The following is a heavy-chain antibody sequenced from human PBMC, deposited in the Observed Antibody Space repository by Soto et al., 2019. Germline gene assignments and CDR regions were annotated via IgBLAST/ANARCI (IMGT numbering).Heavy chain of an antibody. CDR2: IIPFLGTT. D-gene: IGHD6-6*01. CDR1: GGTFSSYG. CDR3: AREGYTSSSIHSFLDS. Sequence: SVKVACKASGGTFSSYGISWERQAPGQGLEWMGRIIPFLGTTNYAQNFQDRLTVTADTSTNTAFMELSSLRSDDTAVYYCAREGYTSSSIHSFLDSWGQGTLVTVSS. V-gene: IGHV1-69*10. J-gene: IGHJ4*02.